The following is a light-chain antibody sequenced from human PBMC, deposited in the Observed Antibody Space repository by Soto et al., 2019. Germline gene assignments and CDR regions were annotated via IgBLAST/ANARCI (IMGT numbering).Light chain of an antibody. J-gene: IGKJ3*01. Sequence: DIQMTQSPSSVSASVGDRVTITCRASQVIGSSLAWYQQKPGKAPNLLIYAAASLQSGVATRFSATFSGTEIDLTINNLQREDVATYFCQQGNSFPLTFGPGTRVDIK. V-gene: IGKV1-12*01. CDR2: AAA. CDR1: QVIGSS. CDR3: QQGNSFPLT.